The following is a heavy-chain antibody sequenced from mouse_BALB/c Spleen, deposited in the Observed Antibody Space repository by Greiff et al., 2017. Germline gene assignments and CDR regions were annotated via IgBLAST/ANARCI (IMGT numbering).Heavy chain of an antibody. V-gene: IGHV5-6-5*01. CDR3: ARDYYGNFYAMDY. CDR2: ISSGGST. J-gene: IGHJ4*01. Sequence: EVQLVESGGGLVKPGGSLKLSCAASGFTFSSYAMSWVRQTPEKRLEWVASISSGGSTYYPDSVKGRFTISRDNARNILYLQMSSLRSEDTAMYYCARDYYGNFYAMDYWGQGTSVTVSS. CDR1: GFTFSSYA. D-gene: IGHD2-1*01.